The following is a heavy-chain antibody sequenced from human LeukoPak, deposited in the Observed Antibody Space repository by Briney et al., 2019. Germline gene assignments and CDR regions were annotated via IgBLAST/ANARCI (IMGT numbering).Heavy chain of an antibody. CDR2: IKQDGSEK. Sequence: PGGSLRLSCAASGFTFSSYWMSWVRQAPGKGLEWVANIKQDGSEKYYVDSVKGRFTISRDNAKNSLYLQMNSLRAEDTAVYYCARGGSSYCSGGSCYNDAFDIWGQGTMVTVSS. J-gene: IGHJ3*02. V-gene: IGHV3-7*01. CDR1: GFTFSSYW. CDR3: ARGGSSYCSGGSCYNDAFDI. D-gene: IGHD2-15*01.